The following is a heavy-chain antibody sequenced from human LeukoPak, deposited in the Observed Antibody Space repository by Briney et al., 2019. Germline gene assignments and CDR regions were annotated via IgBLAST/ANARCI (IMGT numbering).Heavy chain of an antibody. D-gene: IGHD3-22*01. Sequence: RSSETLSLTCTVSGGSISSGTYFWNWIRQHPGKGLEWIGYIFYSGTTYYNPSLKSRVTISIDTSKSQFSLKLSSVTAADTAVYYCAREPHYYDTQIRGWFDPWGQGTLVTVSS. CDR2: IFYSGTT. J-gene: IGHJ5*02. V-gene: IGHV4-31*03. CDR3: AREPHYYDTQIRGWFDP. CDR1: GGSISSGTYF.